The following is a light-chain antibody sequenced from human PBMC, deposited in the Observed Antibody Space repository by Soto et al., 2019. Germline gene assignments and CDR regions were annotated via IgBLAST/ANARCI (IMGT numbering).Light chain of an antibody. J-gene: IGLJ2*01. CDR1: SSDVGGYNY. CDR3: TSYAGSITYV. CDR2: EVT. Sequence: QSALTQPASVSGSPGQSITISCTGTSSDVGGYNYVSWYQHHPGKAPKLMIYEVTNRPSGVSNRFSGSKSGNTASLTISGLQAEDEADYYCTSYAGSITYVFGRGTKLTVL. V-gene: IGLV2-14*01.